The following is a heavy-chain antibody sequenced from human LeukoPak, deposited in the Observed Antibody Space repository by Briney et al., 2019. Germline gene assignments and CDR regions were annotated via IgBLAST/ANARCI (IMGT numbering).Heavy chain of an antibody. J-gene: IGHJ6*02. Sequence: PGGSLRLSCAASGFTFSSYGMHWVRQAPGKGLEWVAVISYDGNNKYYADSVKGRFSISRDNSKNTLYLQMNSLRSEDTAVYYCAKDPIAVAGNNYYRMDVWGQGTTVSVSS. CDR3: AKDPIAVAGNNYYRMDV. V-gene: IGHV3-30*18. D-gene: IGHD6-19*01. CDR2: ISYDGNNK. CDR1: GFTFSSYG.